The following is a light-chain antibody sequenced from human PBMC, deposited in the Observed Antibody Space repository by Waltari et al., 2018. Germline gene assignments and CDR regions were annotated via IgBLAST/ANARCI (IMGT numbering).Light chain of an antibody. J-gene: IGKJ1*01. CDR1: QSLDHSDGNTY. CDR2: QVS. CDR3: MQGSHWPPWT. V-gene: IGKV2-30*02. Sequence: DVVMTQSPLSLPVTLGQPASIPCRSSQSLDHSDGNTYLNWFHQRPGQSPRRLLYQVSNRDSGVPDRCSGSGSGTEFTLKISSVEAEDVGVYYCMQGSHWPPWTFGQGTRVEIK.